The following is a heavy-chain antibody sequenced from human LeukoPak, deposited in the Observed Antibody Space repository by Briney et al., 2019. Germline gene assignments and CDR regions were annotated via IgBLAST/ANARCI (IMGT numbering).Heavy chain of an antibody. CDR3: ARALRYSSGWYLDY. J-gene: IGHJ4*02. Sequence: ASVKVSCKASGYTFTSYGISWVRQAPGQGLEWMGWISAYNGNTNYAQKLQGRVTMTTDTSTSTDYMELRSLRSDDTAVYYCARALRYSSGWYLDYWGQGTLVTVSS. CDR2: ISAYNGNT. V-gene: IGHV1-18*01. CDR1: GYTFTSYG. D-gene: IGHD6-19*01.